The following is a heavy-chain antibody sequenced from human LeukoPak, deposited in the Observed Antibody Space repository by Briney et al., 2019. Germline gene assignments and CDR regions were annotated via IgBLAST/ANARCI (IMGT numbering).Heavy chain of an antibody. D-gene: IGHD2-15*01. CDR2: ISAYNGNT. Sequence: ASVTVSCKASGYTFTSYGIGWVRQAPGQGLEWMGWISAYNGNTNYAQKLQGRVTMTADTSTSTAYMELRSLRSDDTAVYYCARDLGVVVAADYFDYWGQGTLVTVSS. J-gene: IGHJ4*02. V-gene: IGHV1-18*04. CDR3: ARDLGVVVAADYFDY. CDR1: GYTFTSYG.